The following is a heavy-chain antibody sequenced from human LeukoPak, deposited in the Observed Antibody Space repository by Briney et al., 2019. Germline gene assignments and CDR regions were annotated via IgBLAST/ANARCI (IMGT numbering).Heavy chain of an antibody. J-gene: IGHJ5*02. CDR1: GGSFSGYY. D-gene: IGHD3-3*01. V-gene: IGHV4-30-4*08. CDR3: ARDHHTIFEGLQVFDP. Sequence: PSETLSLTCAVYGGSFSGYYWSWIRQPPGKGLEWIGYIYYSGSTYYNPSLKSRVTISVDTSKNQFSLKLSSVTAADTAVYYCARDHHTIFEGLQVFDPWGQGTLVTVSS. CDR2: IYYSGST.